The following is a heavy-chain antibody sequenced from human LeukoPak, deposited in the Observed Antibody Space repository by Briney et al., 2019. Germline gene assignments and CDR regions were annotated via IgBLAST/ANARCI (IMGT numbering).Heavy chain of an antibody. CDR2: INWNGGNT. J-gene: IGHJ4*02. Sequence: GGSLRLSCAASGLTFDDYGMSWVRQAPGKGLEWVSGINWNGGNTGYADSVQGRFTISRDNAKNSLYLQMNSLRAEDTALYYCARDPSGHNYYFDYWGQGTLVTVSS. CDR3: ARDPSGHNYYFDY. D-gene: IGHD5-12*01. CDR1: GLTFDDYG. V-gene: IGHV3-20*04.